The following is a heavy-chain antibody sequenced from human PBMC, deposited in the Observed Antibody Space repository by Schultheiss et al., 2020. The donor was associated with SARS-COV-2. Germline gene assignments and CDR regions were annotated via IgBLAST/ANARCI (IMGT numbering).Heavy chain of an antibody. CDR3: AKDRHYYYDSSGHDY. Sequence: GGSLRLSCAASGFTFSSYTMNWVRQAPGKGLEWVSHIGGGEGRAYYADSVKGRFTSSRDDSRATLYLQMNSLRAEDTAVYYCAKDRHYYYDSSGHDYWGQGTLVTVSS. J-gene: IGHJ4*02. CDR2: IGGGEGRA. V-gene: IGHV3-23*01. D-gene: IGHD3-22*01. CDR1: GFTFSSYT.